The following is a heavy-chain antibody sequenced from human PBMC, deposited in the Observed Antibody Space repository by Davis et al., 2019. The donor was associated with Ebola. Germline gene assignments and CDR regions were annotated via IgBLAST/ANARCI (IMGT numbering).Heavy chain of an antibody. CDR1: GGSFSGYY. Sequence: GSLRLSCAVYGGSFSGYYWSWIRQPPGKGLEWIGEINHSGSTNYNPSLKSRVTISVDTSKNQFSLKLSSVTAADTAVYYCARGAATILYYYYGMDVWGQGTTVTASS. CDR3: ARGAATILYYYYGMDV. CDR2: INHSGST. V-gene: IGHV4-34*01. D-gene: IGHD3-9*01. J-gene: IGHJ6*02.